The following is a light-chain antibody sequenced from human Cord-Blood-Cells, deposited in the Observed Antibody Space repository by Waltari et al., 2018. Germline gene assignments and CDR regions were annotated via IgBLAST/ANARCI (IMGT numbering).Light chain of an antibody. J-gene: IGLJ1*01. CDR3: SSYTSSSTYV. CDR1: SSDVGGYNY. Sequence: QSALTQSASVSGSPGQSITISCTGTSSDVGGYNYVSWYQQHPGKAPKLMIYEVSNRPSGFSSRFAGSKAGNTASLTISGLQAEDEADYYCSSYTSSSTYVFGTGTKVTVL. V-gene: IGLV2-14*01. CDR2: EVS.